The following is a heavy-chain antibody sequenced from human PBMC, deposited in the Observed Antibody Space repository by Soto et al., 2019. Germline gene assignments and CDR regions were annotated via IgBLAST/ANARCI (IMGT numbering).Heavy chain of an antibody. CDR3: ARQIYDEDSGPNSQDFFEA. CDR1: GYRFAGYW. V-gene: IGHV5-10-1*01. D-gene: IGHD2-15*01. J-gene: IGHJ4*02. CDR2: IDPSDSQT. Sequence: PWDSLKISCKGSGYRFAGYWITWVRQKPGKGLEWMGRIDPSDSQTYYSPSFRGHVTISATKSITTVFLQWSSLRASDTAMYYCARQIYDEDSGPNSQDFFEAWGQGSPVTVSS.